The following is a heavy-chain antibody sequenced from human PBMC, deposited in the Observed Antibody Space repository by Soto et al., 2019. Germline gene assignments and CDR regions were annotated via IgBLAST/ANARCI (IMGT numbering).Heavy chain of an antibody. D-gene: IGHD6-19*01. J-gene: IGHJ4*02. CDR3: AHSVVAGLGYYFDY. CDR2: IYWDDDK. CDR1: GFSLSTTRVA. Sequence: QITLKESGPTLVKPTQTLTLTCTFSGFSLSTTRVAVGRIRQPPGKALEWLALIYWDDDKRYSPFLKSRLTITKDTSKNQVVLKMTNMDPVDTATYYCAHSVVAGLGYYFDYWGQGTLVTVSS. V-gene: IGHV2-5*02.